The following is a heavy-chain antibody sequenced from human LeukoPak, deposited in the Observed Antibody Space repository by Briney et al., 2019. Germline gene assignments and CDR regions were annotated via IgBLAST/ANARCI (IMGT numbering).Heavy chain of an antibody. CDR2: IYYSGST. J-gene: IGHJ6*03. D-gene: IGHD3-10*01. CDR1: GGSISSNSYY. CDR3: ARVEEGYGSGRRENYYYYYMDD. Sequence: SETLSLTCAVSGGSISSNSYYWGWIRQPPGKGLEWIGSIYYSGSTYYNRSLRSRVTISVDTSKNQFSLKLSSVTAADTAVYYCARVEEGYGSGRRENYYYYYMDDWGKGTTVTISS. V-gene: IGHV4-39*07.